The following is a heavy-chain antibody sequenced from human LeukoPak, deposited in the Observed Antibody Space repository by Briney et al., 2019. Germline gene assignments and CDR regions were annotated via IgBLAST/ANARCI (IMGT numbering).Heavy chain of an antibody. CDR2: ISYDGSKK. CDR1: GFTFSSYA. V-gene: IGHV3-30*04. Sequence: PGGSLRLSCAASGFTFSSYAMHWVRQAPGKGLEWVAVISYDGSKKYYADSVKGRFTISRDNSKNTLYLQMNSLRAEDTAVYYCARENIVVVTAIAGFDYWGQGTLVTVSS. CDR3: ARENIVVVTAIAGFDY. J-gene: IGHJ4*02. D-gene: IGHD2-21*02.